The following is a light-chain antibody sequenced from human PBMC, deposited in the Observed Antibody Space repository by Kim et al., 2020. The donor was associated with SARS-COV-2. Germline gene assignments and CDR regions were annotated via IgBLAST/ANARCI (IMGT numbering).Light chain of an antibody. CDR1: NIGSKS. V-gene: IGLV3-21*03. Sequence: SYELTQPPSVSVAPGKTARITCGGNNIGSKSVHWYQQKLGQAPVLVVYDDSDRPSGIPERFSGSNSGNTATLTISRVEAGDEADYYCQVWDSSSDHVVFGGGTQLTVL. J-gene: IGLJ2*01. CDR2: DDS. CDR3: QVWDSSSDHVV.